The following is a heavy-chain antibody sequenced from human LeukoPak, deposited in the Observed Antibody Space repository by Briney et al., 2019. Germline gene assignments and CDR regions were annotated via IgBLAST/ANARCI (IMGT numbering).Heavy chain of an antibody. Sequence: PGGSLRLSCAASAFSLNAYNMNWVRQAPGKGLEWVSSISSSSSYIYYADSVKGRFTISRDNSKNTLYLQMNSLRAEDTAVYYCAREGQTTVNTGGYFDYWGQGTLVTVSS. CDR1: AFSLNAYN. CDR2: ISSSSSYI. D-gene: IGHD4-17*01. V-gene: IGHV3-21*01. J-gene: IGHJ4*02. CDR3: AREGQTTVNTGGYFDY.